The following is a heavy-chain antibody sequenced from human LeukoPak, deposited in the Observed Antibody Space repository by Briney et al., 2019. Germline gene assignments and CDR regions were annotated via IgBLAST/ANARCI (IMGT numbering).Heavy chain of an antibody. Sequence: ASVKVSCKASGYTFSRYGITWVRQGPGQGLEWVGWISGYNGDTNYAQKLQGRVTMTTDTSTTTAYMELRSLTSDDTAVYYCARDWDFWYFDLWGRGTLVTVSS. CDR2: ISGYNGDT. CDR1: GYTFSRYG. J-gene: IGHJ2*01. V-gene: IGHV1-18*01. CDR3: ARDWDFWYFDL. D-gene: IGHD1-26*01.